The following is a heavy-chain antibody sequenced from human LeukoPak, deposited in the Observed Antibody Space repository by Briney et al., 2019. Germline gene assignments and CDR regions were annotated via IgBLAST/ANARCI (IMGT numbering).Heavy chain of an antibody. CDR3: AKTDGSGSPDY. J-gene: IGHJ4*02. Sequence: PSETLSPTCAVSGGSISSSNWWSWIRQPPGKGLEWIGEIYHSGSTNYNPSLKSRVTISVDKSKHQFSLKLSSVTAADTAVYYCAKTDGSGSPDYWGQGTLVTVSS. D-gene: IGHD3-10*01. CDR2: IYHSGST. V-gene: IGHV4-4*02. CDR1: GGSISSSNW.